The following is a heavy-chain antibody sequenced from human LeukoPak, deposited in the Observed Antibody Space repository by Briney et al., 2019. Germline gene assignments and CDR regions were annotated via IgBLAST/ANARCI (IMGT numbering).Heavy chain of an antibody. CDR3: ARGGEWGVGVDY. J-gene: IGHJ4*02. CDR2: ITTYNHNT. Sequence: ASVKVSCKTSGYNFITYAITWVRQAPGQGLEWMGWITTYNHNTKYAQKLQGRVTITTDASTSTAYMELRSLTSDDTTVYYCARGGEWGVGVDYWDPGTLVSVSS. D-gene: IGHD3-16*01. V-gene: IGHV1-18*01. CDR1: GYNFITYA.